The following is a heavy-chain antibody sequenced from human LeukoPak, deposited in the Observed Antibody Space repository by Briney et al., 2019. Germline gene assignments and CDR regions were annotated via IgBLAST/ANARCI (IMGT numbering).Heavy chain of an antibody. CDR3: AKRSSTSSGYFDF. Sequence: GGSLRLSCAASGFTFSSYAMNWVRQAPGKGLEWVSAITGSGGRTYYADSVKGRFTISRDNSKNTIYLQMNSLRAEDTALYYCAKRSSTSSGYFDFWGRGTLVTVSS. D-gene: IGHD3-22*01. J-gene: IGHJ4*02. CDR2: ITGSGGRT. CDR1: GFTFSSYA. V-gene: IGHV3-23*01.